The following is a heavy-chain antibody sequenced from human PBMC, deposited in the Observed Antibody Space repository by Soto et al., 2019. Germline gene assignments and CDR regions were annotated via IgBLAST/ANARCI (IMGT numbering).Heavy chain of an antibody. V-gene: IGHV3-74*01. Sequence: EVQLVESGGGLVQPGGSLRLSCADSGFSFSSYWMHWVRQGPGKGLVWVSRINTDGSSTNYAESLKGRFTISRDNAKNTVYMQMNSLRAEDTAVYYCARSQGGYYIDWGQGTMVTVSS. D-gene: IGHD3-9*01. CDR2: INTDGSST. CDR1: GFSFSSYW. CDR3: ARSQGGYYID. J-gene: IGHJ3*01.